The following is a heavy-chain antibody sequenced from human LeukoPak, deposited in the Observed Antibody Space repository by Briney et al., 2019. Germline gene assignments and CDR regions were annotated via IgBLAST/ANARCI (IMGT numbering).Heavy chain of an antibody. CDR3: TRVLAGTVTPRAMDY. D-gene: IGHD4-17*01. V-gene: IGHV3-49*04. CDR2: IRSKAYGGTT. J-gene: IGHJ4*02. CDR1: GFTFGDYA. Sequence: GGSLRLSCTASGFTFGDYAMSWVRQAPGKGLEWVGFIRSKAYGGTTEYAASVKGSFTISRDDSKSIAYLQMNSLKTEDTAVYYCTRVLAGTVTPRAMDYWGQGTLVTVSS.